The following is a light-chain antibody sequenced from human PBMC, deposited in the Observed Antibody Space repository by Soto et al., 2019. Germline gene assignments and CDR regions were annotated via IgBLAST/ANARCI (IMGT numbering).Light chain of an antibody. CDR1: SSDIGTIFNY. CDR3: TSYTSNSAYVI. J-gene: IGLJ2*01. Sequence: QLVLTQPASVSASPGQSITISCTGTSSDIGTIFNYVSWYQHHPGKAPKLMIYAVTNRPSGISNRFSGSKSGNTASLTISGLQAEDEADYYCTSYTSNSAYVIFGGGTKLTVL. V-gene: IGLV2-14*01. CDR2: AVT.